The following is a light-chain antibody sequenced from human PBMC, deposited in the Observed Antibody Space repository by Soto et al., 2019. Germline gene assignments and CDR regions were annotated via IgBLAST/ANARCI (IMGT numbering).Light chain of an antibody. J-gene: IGLJ1*01. V-gene: IGLV2-14*01. CDR2: EVS. CDR1: SSDVGGYNY. CDR3: SSYTSSSTYV. Sequence: QSVLTQPASVSGSPGQSITIPCTGTSSDVGGYNYVSWYQHHPGKAPKVMIYEVSNRPSGVSNRFSGSKSGNTASLTISGLQAEDEADYYCSSYTSSSTYVFGTGTKVTVL.